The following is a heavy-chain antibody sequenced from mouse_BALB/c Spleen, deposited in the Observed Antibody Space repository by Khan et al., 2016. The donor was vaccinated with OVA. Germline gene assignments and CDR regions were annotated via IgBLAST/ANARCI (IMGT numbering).Heavy chain of an antibody. Sequence: EVKLLESGPGLMKPSQSLSLTCTVTGYSITSDYAWNWIRQFPGNKLEWMGFISYSGNTNYNPSLKSRISITRDTSKNQFFLQLNSVTTEDTATYYCARVYGGDFDYWGQGTTLTVSS. D-gene: IGHD1-1*01. CDR3: ARVYGGDFDY. CDR1: GYSITSDYA. V-gene: IGHV3-2*02. J-gene: IGHJ2*01. CDR2: ISYSGNT.